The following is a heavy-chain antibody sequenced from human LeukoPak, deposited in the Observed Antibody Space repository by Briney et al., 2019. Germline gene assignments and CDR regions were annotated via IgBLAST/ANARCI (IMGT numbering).Heavy chain of an antibody. D-gene: IGHD3-22*01. CDR3: ARKVPPRHMIVVAYDAFDI. J-gene: IGHJ3*02. CDR2: INHSGST. Sequence: SETLSLTCAVYGGSFSGYYWSWIRQPPGKGLEWIGEINHSGSTNYNPSLKSRVTISVDTSKNQFSLKLSSVTAADTAVYYCARKVPPRHMIVVAYDAFDIWGQGTMVTVSS. V-gene: IGHV4-34*01. CDR1: GGSFSGYY.